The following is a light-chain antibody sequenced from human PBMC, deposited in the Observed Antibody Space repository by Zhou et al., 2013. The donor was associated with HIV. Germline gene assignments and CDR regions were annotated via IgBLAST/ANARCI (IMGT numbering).Light chain of an antibody. CDR2: DAS. Sequence: ELVLTQSPGTLSLSPGERATLSCRASQSVSSSSLAWYQQKPGQAPRLLIYDASTRATGVPVRFSGSGSGTEFTLTIAGLQSEDVAVYYCQQYNRWPPLTFGGGTQVEIK. V-gene: IGKV3-15*01. J-gene: IGKJ4*01. CDR3: QQYNRWPPLT. CDR1: QSVSSS.